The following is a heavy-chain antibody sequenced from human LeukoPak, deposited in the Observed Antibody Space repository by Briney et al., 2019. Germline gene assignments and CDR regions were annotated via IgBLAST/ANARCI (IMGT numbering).Heavy chain of an antibody. Sequence: GGTLRLSCAASGFTFSSYGMTWVRQAPGKGLEWVANINRDASEKYYADSVKGRFTISRDNAKSSLFLQMTSLRADDTAVYYCARDDPVVYATYDHWGQGTLVTVSS. CDR3: ARDDPVVYATYDH. D-gene: IGHD2-8*02. V-gene: IGHV3-7*01. CDR1: GFTFSSYG. CDR2: INRDASEK. J-gene: IGHJ4*02.